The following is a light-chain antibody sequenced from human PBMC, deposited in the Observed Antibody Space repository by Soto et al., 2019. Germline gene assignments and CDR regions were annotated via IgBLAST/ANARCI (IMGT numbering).Light chain of an antibody. CDR2: STN. CDR1: SASVLTSYY. J-gene: IGLJ2*01. CDR3: ALYVGSGTVV. V-gene: IGLV8-61*01. Sequence: TVVSQEPSFSVSPGETVTLTCGLTSASVLTSYYPSWYQQTPGQAPCTLIYSTNIRSSGVPDRFSGSILGNKAALTITGAQADDESDYYCALYVGSGTVVFGGGTKVTVL.